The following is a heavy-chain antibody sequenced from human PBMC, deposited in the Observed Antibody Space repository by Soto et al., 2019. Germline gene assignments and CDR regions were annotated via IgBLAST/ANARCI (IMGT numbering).Heavy chain of an antibody. D-gene: IGHD4-17*01. CDR1: GYTFTSYY. Sequence: QVQLVQSGAEVKKPGASVKVSCKASGYTFTSYYMHWVRQAPGQGLEWMGIINPSGGSTSYAQKFQGRVTMTRDTSTSTVYMELSSLRSEDTAVYYCARVAMTTVTPISSDAFDIWGQGTMVTVSS. V-gene: IGHV1-46*01. J-gene: IGHJ3*02. CDR3: ARVAMTTVTPISSDAFDI. CDR2: INPSGGST.